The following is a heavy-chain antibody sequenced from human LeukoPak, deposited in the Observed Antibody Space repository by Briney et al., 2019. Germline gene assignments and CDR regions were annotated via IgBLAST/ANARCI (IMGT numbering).Heavy chain of an antibody. J-gene: IGHJ6*02. Sequence: PGGSLRLSGASAGFSFSSYAMDWVRQAPGKGLEWVSVSSDSGGSTYYADSVKGRFTISRDNSKNTMYLQMNSLRAEDTAVYYCARDCSSTSCYYYYGMDVWGQGTTVTVSS. CDR3: ARDCSSTSCYYYYGMDV. CDR2: SSDSGGST. D-gene: IGHD2-2*01. V-gene: IGHV3-23*01. CDR1: GFSFSSYA.